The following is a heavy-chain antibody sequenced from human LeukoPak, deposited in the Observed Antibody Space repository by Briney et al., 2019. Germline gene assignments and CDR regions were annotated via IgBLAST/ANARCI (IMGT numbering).Heavy chain of an antibody. V-gene: IGHV4-34*01. D-gene: IGHD3-10*01. CDR3: ATLLGGMDV. J-gene: IGHJ6*02. Sequence: PSETLSLTCAVYGGSFSGYYWGWIRQPPGKGLEWIGEINHSGSTNYNPSLKSRVTISVDTSKNQFSLKLSSVTAADTAVYYCATLLGGMDVWGQGTTVTVSS. CDR2: INHSGST. CDR1: GGSFSGYY.